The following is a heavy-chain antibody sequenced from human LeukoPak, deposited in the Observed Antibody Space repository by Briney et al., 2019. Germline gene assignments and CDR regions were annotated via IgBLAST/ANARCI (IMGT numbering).Heavy chain of an antibody. Sequence: SETLSLTCTVSGGSISSYYWSWIRQPPGKGLEWFGYIYYSGSTNYNPSLKSRVTISVDTSKNQFSLKLSSVTAADTAVYYCARDPSGYRNDAFDIWGQGTMVTVSS. CDR1: GGSISSYY. CDR3: ARDPSGYRNDAFDI. D-gene: IGHD1-14*01. J-gene: IGHJ3*02. CDR2: IYYSGST. V-gene: IGHV4-59*01.